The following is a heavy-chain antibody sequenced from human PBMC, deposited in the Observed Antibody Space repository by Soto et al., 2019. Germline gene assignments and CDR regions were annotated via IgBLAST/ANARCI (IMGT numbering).Heavy chain of an antibody. Sequence: VGSLRLSCAASGFTFSNAWMSWVRQAPGKGLEWVGRIKSKTDGGTTDYAAPVKGRFTISRDDSKNTLYLQMNSLKTEDTAVYYCTTEKDIVATIGDYWGQGTLVTVSS. V-gene: IGHV3-15*01. J-gene: IGHJ4*02. CDR3: TTEKDIVATIGDY. CDR2: IKSKTDGGTT. CDR1: GFTFSNAW. D-gene: IGHD5-12*01.